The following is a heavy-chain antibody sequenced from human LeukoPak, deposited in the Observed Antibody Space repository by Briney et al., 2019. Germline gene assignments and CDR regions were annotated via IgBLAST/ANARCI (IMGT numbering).Heavy chain of an antibody. CDR2: ISNVGSI. V-gene: IGHV3-64*01. J-gene: IGHJ4*02. CDR3: ARDCSYGSGFDY. CDR1: GFRISSYA. D-gene: IGHD5-18*01. Sequence: PGGSVRLSCAASGFRISSYALHWVRQAPGKGLQYVSGISNVGSIDYANSVKGRFTISRDNSKNTLYLQMGSLRPEDMAVYYCARDCSYGSGFDYWGQGILVTVSS.